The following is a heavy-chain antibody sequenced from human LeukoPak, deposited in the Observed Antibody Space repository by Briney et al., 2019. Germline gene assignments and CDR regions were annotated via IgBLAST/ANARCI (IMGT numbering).Heavy chain of an antibody. CDR3: ARDRSYYDSSGYYPVDY. D-gene: IGHD3-22*01. J-gene: IGHJ4*02. CDR1: GFTFSSYA. CDR2: ISGSGGST. Sequence: GGSLRLSCAASGFTFSSYAMSWVRQAPGKGLEWVSAISGSGGSTYYADSVEGRFTISRDNSKNTLYLQMNSLRAEDTAVYYCARDRSYYDSSGYYPVDYWGQGTLVTVSS. V-gene: IGHV3-23*01.